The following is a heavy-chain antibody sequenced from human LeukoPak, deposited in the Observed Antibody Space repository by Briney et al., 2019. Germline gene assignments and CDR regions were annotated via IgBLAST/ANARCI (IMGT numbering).Heavy chain of an antibody. J-gene: IGHJ4*02. V-gene: IGHV3-30*02. CDR1: GFTFSSYG. CDR3: AKGREYQPN. CDR2: IRNDEINK. D-gene: IGHD2-2*01. Sequence: GGSLRLSCAASGFTFSSYGMHWVRQAPGKGLEWVAFIRNDEINKYYADSVKGRFTISRDNSKNTLYLQMSSLRVEDTAVYYCAKGREYQPNWGQGSLVTVSS.